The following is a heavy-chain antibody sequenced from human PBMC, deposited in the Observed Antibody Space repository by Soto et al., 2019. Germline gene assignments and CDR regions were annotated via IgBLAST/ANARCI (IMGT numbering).Heavy chain of an antibody. D-gene: IGHD1-20*01. Sequence: QVQLQESGPGLVKPSETLSLICTVSGGSIRNYFWTWIRQPAGKGLEWIGRIYSSGNTVYNASLKSRVTMSIEMSKTQSSLKLSSMTAADTAVYYCVRDVESPGISGSSGAFDIWGQGTVVTVSS. J-gene: IGHJ3*02. CDR3: VRDVESPGISGSSGAFDI. CDR1: GGSIRNYF. CDR2: IYSSGNT. V-gene: IGHV4-4*07.